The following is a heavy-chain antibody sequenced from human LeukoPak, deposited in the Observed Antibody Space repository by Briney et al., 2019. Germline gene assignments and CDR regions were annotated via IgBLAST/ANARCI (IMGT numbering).Heavy chain of an antibody. D-gene: IGHD6-19*01. V-gene: IGHV3-23*01. Sequence: PGGSLRLSCTASGFTFSSYAMNWVRQAPGKGVEWGSGIGAGGTFTYYADSVKGRFTISRDNPRNTLYLQMNSLRAEDTAVYYCAKGPIAVAGTPSIYQHWGQGTLVTVSS. CDR2: IGAGGTFT. CDR1: GFTFSSYA. J-gene: IGHJ1*01. CDR3: AKGPIAVAGTPSIYQH.